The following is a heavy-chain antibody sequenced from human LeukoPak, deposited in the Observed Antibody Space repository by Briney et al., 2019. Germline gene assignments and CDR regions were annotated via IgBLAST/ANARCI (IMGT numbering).Heavy chain of an antibody. J-gene: IGHJ4*02. CDR2: IYPGDSDT. CDR3: AIPLDRSGYDLDS. D-gene: IGHD5-12*01. V-gene: IGHV5-51*01. CDR1: GYNFANYW. Sequence: GESLKISCKGSGYNFANYWIAWVRQMPGKGLEWMGIIYPGDSDTKYSPSFQGQVTISADKSISTAYLQWSSLKASDTAMYYCAIPLDRSGYDLDSWGQGTLVTVSS.